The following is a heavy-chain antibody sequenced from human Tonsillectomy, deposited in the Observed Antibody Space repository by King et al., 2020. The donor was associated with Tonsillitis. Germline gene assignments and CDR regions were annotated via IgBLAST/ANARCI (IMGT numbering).Heavy chain of an antibody. CDR2: ISGSSSFK. Sequence: VQLVESGGGLVKPGGSLRLSCTASGFSFSNSNMNWVRQAPGKGLEWVSSISGSSSFKYYADSLKGRFTISRDNANNSLYLQINSLRAEDTAVYYCASQTYGYGTFDHWGQGTLVSVSA. D-gene: IGHD5-18*01. V-gene: IGHV3-21*01. CDR1: GFSFSNSN. J-gene: IGHJ4*02. CDR3: ASQTYGYGTFDH.